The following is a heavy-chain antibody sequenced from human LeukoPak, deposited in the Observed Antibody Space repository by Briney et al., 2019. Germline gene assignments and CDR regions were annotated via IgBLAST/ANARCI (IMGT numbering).Heavy chain of an antibody. Sequence: PGGSLRLSCAASGFTFSSYAMHWVRQAPGKGLEYVSAISSNGGSTYYANSVKGRFTISRDNSKNTLYLQMGSLRAEDMAVYYCARVEGDYPEKYFQHWGQGTLVTVS. CDR1: GFTFSSYA. D-gene: IGHD4-17*01. J-gene: IGHJ1*01. CDR2: ISSNGGST. V-gene: IGHV3-64*01. CDR3: ARVEGDYPEKYFQH.